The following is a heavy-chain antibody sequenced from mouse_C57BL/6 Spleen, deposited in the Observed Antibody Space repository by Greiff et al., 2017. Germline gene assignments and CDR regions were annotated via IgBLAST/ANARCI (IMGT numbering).Heavy chain of an antibody. V-gene: IGHV5-9-1*02. Sequence: DVMLVESGEGLVKPGGSLKLSCAASGFTFSSYAMSWVRQTPEKRLEWVAYISSGGDYIYYADTVKGRFTISRDNARNTLYLQMSSLKSEDTAMYYCTRDEGYSYYYAMDYWGQGTSVTVSS. J-gene: IGHJ4*01. CDR1: GFTFSSYA. CDR2: ISSGGDYI. CDR3: TRDEGYSYYYAMDY. D-gene: IGHD2-3*01.